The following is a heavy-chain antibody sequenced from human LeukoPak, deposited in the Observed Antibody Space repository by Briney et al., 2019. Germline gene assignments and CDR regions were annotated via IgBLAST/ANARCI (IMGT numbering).Heavy chain of an antibody. CDR1: GFSISTSGGA. D-gene: IGHD6-19*01. Sequence: GHTLVHPPPTLTLPCTLSGFSISTSGGAVGWLRQPPGKAPAWLALISWADDKRYSPSLKSRVNITKDTSKNQVVLTITNMDPMDTATYYCAQCSGWPRRAFDIWGQGTMVTVSS. CDR3: AQCSGWPRRAFDI. V-gene: IGHV2-5*02. J-gene: IGHJ3*02. CDR2: ISWADDK.